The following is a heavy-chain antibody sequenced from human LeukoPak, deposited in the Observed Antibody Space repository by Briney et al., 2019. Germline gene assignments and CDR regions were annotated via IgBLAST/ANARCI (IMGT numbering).Heavy chain of an antibody. CDR2: IYPKTGGT. J-gene: IGHJ5*02. CDR1: GYTFTGCY. D-gene: IGHD2-21*02. CDR3: GLVTSGNWWFDP. Sequence: ASVKVSCKASGYTFTGCYLHWVRQAPGQGLEWMGWIYPKTGGTSYAQKFQGRVTMTRDTSISTSYMELSSLTSDDTAVYYCGLVTSGNWWFDPWGQGTLVTVSS. V-gene: IGHV1-2*02.